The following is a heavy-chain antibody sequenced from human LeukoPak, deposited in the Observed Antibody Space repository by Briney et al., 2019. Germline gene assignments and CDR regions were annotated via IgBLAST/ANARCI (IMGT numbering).Heavy chain of an antibody. Sequence: ASVKVSCKASGYTFTGYYMHLVRQAPGQGLEWMGWINPNSGGTNYAQKFQGRVTMTRDTSISTAYMELSRLRSDDTAVYYCARGYLPNSSSWYGAFDYWGQGTLVTVSS. CDR1: GYTFTGYY. V-gene: IGHV1-2*02. CDR2: INPNSGGT. D-gene: IGHD6-13*01. CDR3: ARGYLPNSSSWYGAFDY. J-gene: IGHJ4*02.